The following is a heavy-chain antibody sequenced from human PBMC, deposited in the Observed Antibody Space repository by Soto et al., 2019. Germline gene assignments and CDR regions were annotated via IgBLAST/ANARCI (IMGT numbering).Heavy chain of an antibody. J-gene: IGHJ3*02. CDR1: CGSIISSSYY. D-gene: IGHD6-19*01. CDR3: ASGRGGQWLIRDAFDI. Sequence: PSETLSLTCTFSCGSIISSSYYWGWIRQPPGKGLEWIGSIYYSGSTYYNPSLKSRVTISVDTSKNQFSLKLSSVTAADTAVYYCASGRGGQWLIRDAFDIWGQGTMVTVSS. CDR2: IYYSGST. V-gene: IGHV4-39*01.